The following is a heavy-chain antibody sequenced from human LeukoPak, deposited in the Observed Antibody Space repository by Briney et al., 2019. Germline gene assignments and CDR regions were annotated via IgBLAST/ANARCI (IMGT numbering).Heavy chain of an antibody. CDR3: AREVEGAFDI. CDR2: ISSSSSYI. Sequence: GGSLRLSCAASGFTFSSYSMNWVRQAPGKGLEWVSSISSSSSYIYYADPVKGRFTISRDNAKNSLYLQMNSLRAEDTAVYYCAREVEGAFDIWGQGTMVTVSS. D-gene: IGHD2-2*01. CDR1: GFTFSSYS. V-gene: IGHV3-21*01. J-gene: IGHJ3*02.